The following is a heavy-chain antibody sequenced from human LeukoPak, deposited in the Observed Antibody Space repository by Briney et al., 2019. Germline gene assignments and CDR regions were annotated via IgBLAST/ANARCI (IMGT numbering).Heavy chain of an antibody. V-gene: IGHV1-18*01. D-gene: IGHD3-9*01. CDR1: GYTFTSYG. CDR3: ARARVLTGYRYYYYGMDV. Sequence: ASVKVSCKASGYTFTSYGISWVRQAPGQGLEWMGWISAYNGNTNYAQKLQGRVTMTTDTSTSTAYMELRSLRSDDTAVYYCARARVLTGYRYYYYGMDVWGQGTTVTVYS. CDR2: ISAYNGNT. J-gene: IGHJ6*02.